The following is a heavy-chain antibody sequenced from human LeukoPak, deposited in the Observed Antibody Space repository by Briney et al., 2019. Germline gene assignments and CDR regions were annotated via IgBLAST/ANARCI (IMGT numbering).Heavy chain of an antibody. D-gene: IGHD2-15*01. Sequence: GASVKVSCKASGYTFTGYYMHWVRQAPGQGLEWMGWINPNSGGTNYAQKFQGRVTMTRDTSISTAYMELSRLRSDDTAVYYCAREKKDVYYYGMDVWGQGTTVTVSS. V-gene: IGHV1-2*02. CDR1: GYTFTGYY. CDR2: INPNSGGT. J-gene: IGHJ6*02. CDR3: AREKKDVYYYGMDV.